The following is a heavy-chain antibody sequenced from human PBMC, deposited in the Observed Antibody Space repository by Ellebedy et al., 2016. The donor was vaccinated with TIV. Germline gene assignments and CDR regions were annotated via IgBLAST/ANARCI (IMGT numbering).Heavy chain of an antibody. CDR3: ARVRSVYYYMDV. Sequence: GESLKISCAASGITFSGYSMNWVRQAPGKGLEWVSSISSGSDYIYYADSVKCRFTISRDNTKNSLYLQMNSMRAEDTAVYYSARVRSVYYYMDVWGKGTTVTVSS. CDR1: GITFSGYS. J-gene: IGHJ6*03. V-gene: IGHV3-21*01. CDR2: ISSGSDYI. D-gene: IGHD2-8*01.